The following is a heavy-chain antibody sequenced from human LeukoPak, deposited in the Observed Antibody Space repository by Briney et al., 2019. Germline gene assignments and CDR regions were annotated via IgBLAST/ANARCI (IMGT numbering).Heavy chain of an antibody. J-gene: IGHJ4*02. CDR3: ARADIMITFGGVIGPYYFDY. D-gene: IGHD3-16*01. V-gene: IGHV4-31*03. Sequence: PSETLSLTCTVSGGSISSGGYYWSWIRQHPGKGLEWIGYIYYNGSTYYNPSLKSRVTISVDTSKNQFSLKLSSVTAADTAVYYCARADIMITFGGVIGPYYFDYWGQGTLVTVSS. CDR2: IYYNGST. CDR1: GGSISSGGYY.